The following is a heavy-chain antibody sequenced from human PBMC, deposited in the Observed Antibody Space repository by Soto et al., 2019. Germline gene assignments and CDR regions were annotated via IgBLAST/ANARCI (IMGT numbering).Heavy chain of an antibody. CDR2: ISYDGSNK. J-gene: IGHJ4*02. V-gene: IGHV3-30-3*01. CDR1: GFTFSSYA. D-gene: IGHD5-12*01. Sequence: QVQLVESGGGVVQPGRSLRLSCAASGFTFSSYAMRWVRQAPGKGLEWVAVISYDGSNKYYADSVKGRFTISRDNSKNTLYLQMNSLRAEDTAVYYCARSATIPINYYFDYWGQGTLVTVSS. CDR3: ARSATIPINYYFDY.